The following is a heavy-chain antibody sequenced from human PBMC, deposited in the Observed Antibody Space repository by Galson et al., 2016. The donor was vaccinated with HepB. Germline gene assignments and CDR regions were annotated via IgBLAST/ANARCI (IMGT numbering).Heavy chain of an antibody. V-gene: IGHV3-30*01. CDR1: RFTFSRNA. Sequence: SLRLSCAASRFTFSRNAMHWVRQAPGKGLDWVAAISYDGRDKYYADSVKGRFTISRDNSGNMVYLQMNSLRAEDTAVYYCARDRGGGSGSYYNDYYFDYWGQGTLVTGSS. D-gene: IGHD3-10*01. J-gene: IGHJ4*02. CDR3: ARDRGGGSGSYYNDYYFDY. CDR2: ISYDGRDK.